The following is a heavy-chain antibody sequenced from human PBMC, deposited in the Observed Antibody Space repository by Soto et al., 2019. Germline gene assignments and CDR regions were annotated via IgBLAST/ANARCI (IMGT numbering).Heavy chain of an antibody. J-gene: IGHJ4*02. CDR2: ISYDGSNK. CDR3: ARSIPGQ. Sequence: LSLTCAVSGASISSAFWWTWVRQAPGKGLEWVAVISYDGSNKYYADSVKGRFTISRDNAKNTVYLQMNSLRAEDTAVYYCARSIPGQWGQGTLVTVSS. CDR1: GASISSAF. V-gene: IGHV3-30*03. D-gene: IGHD2-2*02.